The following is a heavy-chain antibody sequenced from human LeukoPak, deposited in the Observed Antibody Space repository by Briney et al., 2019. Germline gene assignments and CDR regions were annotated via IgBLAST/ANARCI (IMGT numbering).Heavy chain of an antibody. CDR2: ISAYNGNT. V-gene: IGHV1-18*01. CDR3: ARDQSIVGATNWFDP. Sequence: ASVKVSYKTSGYTFNTYGITWVRQAPGQGLEWMGWISAYNGNTNYAQKLQGRVTMTTDTSTSTAYMELRSLRSDDTAVYYCARDQSIVGATNWFDPWGQGTLVTVSS. J-gene: IGHJ5*02. CDR1: GYTFNTYG. D-gene: IGHD1-26*01.